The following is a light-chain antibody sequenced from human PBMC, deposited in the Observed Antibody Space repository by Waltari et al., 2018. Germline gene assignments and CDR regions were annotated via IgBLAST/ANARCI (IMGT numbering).Light chain of an antibody. CDR2: GQN. J-gene: IGLJ1*01. CDR3: AAWDDSLNGFYV. Sequence: QSVLTQPPSASGTPGQRVTIPCSGSRSNSGSNTLYRYQQLPGPAPTLPIYGQNPRPSGVPDRFSGSKSGTSASLAISGLQSEDEAHYYCAAWDDSLNGFYVFGTGTKVTVL. V-gene: IGLV1-44*01. CDR1: RSNSGSNT.